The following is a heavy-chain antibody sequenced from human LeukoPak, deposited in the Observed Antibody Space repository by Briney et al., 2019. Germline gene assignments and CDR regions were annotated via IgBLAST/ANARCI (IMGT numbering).Heavy chain of an antibody. Sequence: PGGSLRLSCVASGFTSSSHSMNWVRQAPGKGLKWVSSISSSSSYIYYADSVKGRFTISRDNARNSLCLQMNSLRAGDTAVYYCARDLGQYYDTSDNWFDPWGQGTLVTVSS. V-gene: IGHV3-21*01. D-gene: IGHD3-22*01. CDR1: GFTSSSHS. CDR3: ARDLGQYYDTSDNWFDP. J-gene: IGHJ5*02. CDR2: ISSSSSYI.